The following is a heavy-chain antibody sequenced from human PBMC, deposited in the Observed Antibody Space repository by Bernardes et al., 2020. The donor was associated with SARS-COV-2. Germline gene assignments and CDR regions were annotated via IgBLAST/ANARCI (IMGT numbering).Heavy chain of an antibody. CDR2: IYYSEIT. V-gene: IGHV4-59*08. J-gene: IGHJ6*02. D-gene: IGHD3-10*01. Sequence: SETLSLTRTVSGASISSYYWSWIRQPPGKGLEWIGYIYYSEITNYNPSLRSRVTISLDTSKSQVSLNLTSVTAADTAVYYCARHLVRGVIDGMDVWGQGTTVTVSS. CDR1: GASISSYY. CDR3: ARHLVRGVIDGMDV.